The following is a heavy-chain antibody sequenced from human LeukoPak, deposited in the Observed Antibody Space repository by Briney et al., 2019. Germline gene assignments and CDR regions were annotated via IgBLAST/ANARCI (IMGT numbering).Heavy chain of an antibody. D-gene: IGHD6-13*01. V-gene: IGHV3-53*01. CDR2: IYSGGST. J-gene: IGHJ6*03. CDR3: ARAAFGSSWYYYYMDV. CDR1: GFTVSSNY. Sequence: GGSLRLSCAASGFTVSSNYMSWVRQAPGKGLEWVSVIYSGGSTYYADSVKGRFTISRDNSKNTLYLQMNSLRAEDTAVYYCARAAFGSSWYYYYMDVWGKGTTVTISS.